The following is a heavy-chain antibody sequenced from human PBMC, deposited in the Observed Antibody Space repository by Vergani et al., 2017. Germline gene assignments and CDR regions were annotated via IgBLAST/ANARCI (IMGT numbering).Heavy chain of an antibody. CDR3: TTDSIGGDDAFDI. CDR2: IKSKTDGGTT. CDR1: GFTFSNAW. Sequence: EVQLVESGGGLVKPGGSLRLSCAASGFTFSNAWMNWVRQAPGKGLEWVGRIKSKTDGGTTDYAAPVKGRFTISRDDSKNTLYLQMNSLKTEDTAVYYCTTDSIGGDDAFDIWGQGTMVTVSS. V-gene: IGHV3-15*07. J-gene: IGHJ3*02. D-gene: IGHD3-10*01.